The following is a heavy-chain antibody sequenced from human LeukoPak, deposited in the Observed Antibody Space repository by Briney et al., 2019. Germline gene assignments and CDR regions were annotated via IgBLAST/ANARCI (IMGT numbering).Heavy chain of an antibody. CDR3: ARVLSTSFKTYGFDI. D-gene: IGHD2/OR15-2a*01. Sequence: SETLSLTCTVPGDSINNYYWSWIRQSAGQGLERIGRIYSSGTTNYKSSLKSRVTMSVDLSKNQFSLRLSSVTAADTAVYFCARVLSTSFKTYGFDIWGQGKMVTVSS. CDR1: GDSINNYY. J-gene: IGHJ3*02. V-gene: IGHV4-4*07. CDR2: IYSSGTT.